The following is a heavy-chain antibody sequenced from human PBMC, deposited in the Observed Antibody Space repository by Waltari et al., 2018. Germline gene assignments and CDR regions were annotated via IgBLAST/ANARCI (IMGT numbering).Heavy chain of an antibody. CDR2: IKYDGSAT. V-gene: IGHV3-7*03. Sequence: EVQLMESGGGLVQPGGSLRFACAASGFSLVSCWRTWVRQAPGKGLEWVANIKYDGSATYHADSVNGRFSISRDNAKNSLYLQMNSVSAEDTAIYYCARGSPGYVRVWDCWGQGTMVTVSS. J-gene: IGHJ4*02. D-gene: IGHD2-2*01. CDR3: ARGSPGYVRVWDC. CDR1: GFSLVSCW.